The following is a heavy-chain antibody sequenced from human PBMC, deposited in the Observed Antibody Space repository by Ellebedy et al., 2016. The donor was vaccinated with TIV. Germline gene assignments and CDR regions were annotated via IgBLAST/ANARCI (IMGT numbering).Heavy chain of an antibody. V-gene: IGHV1-69*13. Sequence: SVKVSCXASGGTFSSYAISWVRQAPGQGLEWMGGIIPIFGTANYAQKFQGRVTITADESTSTAYMELSSLRSEDTAVYYCAVEGVAGTMTAVGWFDPWGQGTLVTVSS. CDR1: GGTFSSYA. J-gene: IGHJ5*02. CDR3: AVEGVAGTMTAVGWFDP. CDR2: IIPIFGTA. D-gene: IGHD6-19*01.